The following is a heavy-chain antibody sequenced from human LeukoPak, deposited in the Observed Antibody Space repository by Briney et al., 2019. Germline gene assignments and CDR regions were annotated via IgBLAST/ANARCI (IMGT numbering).Heavy chain of an antibody. V-gene: IGHV3-74*01. D-gene: IGHD6-13*01. CDR3: ARGIAAALGPRWFDP. CDR1: GFTFSSYW. CDR2: ISGDGSVT. Sequence: GGSLRLSCAASGFTFSSYWMHWVRQAPGKGLVWVSRISGDGSVTAYADSVKGRFTISRDNAKNTLYLQMNSLRAEDTAVYYCARGIAAALGPRWFDPWGQGTLVTVSS. J-gene: IGHJ5*02.